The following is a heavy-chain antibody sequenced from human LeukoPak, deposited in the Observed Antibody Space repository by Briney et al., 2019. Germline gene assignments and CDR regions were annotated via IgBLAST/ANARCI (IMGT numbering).Heavy chain of an antibody. CDR1: GYSIRSGYY. V-gene: IGHV4-38-2*02. CDR3: ARMPGYSYYYMDV. D-gene: IGHD5-18*01. CDR2: IYHSGST. Sequence: SETLSLTCTVSGYSIRSGYYWGWIRQPPGKGLEWIGSIYHSGSTYYNPSLKSRVTISVDTSKNQFSLKLSSVTAADAAVYYCARMPGYSYYYMDVWGKGTTVTVSS. J-gene: IGHJ6*03.